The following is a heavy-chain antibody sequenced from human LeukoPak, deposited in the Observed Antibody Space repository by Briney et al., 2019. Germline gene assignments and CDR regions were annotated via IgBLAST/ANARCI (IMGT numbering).Heavy chain of an antibody. CDR1: GGSISSYY. Sequence: SETLSLTCTVSGGSISSYYWSWIRQPPGKGLEWFGYIYYSGSTNYNPSLKSRVTISVDTSKNQFSLKLSSVTAADTAVYYCARHLDYGDYPFDYWGQGTLVTVSS. V-gene: IGHV4-59*08. CDR3: ARHLDYGDYPFDY. CDR2: IYYSGST. D-gene: IGHD4-17*01. J-gene: IGHJ4*02.